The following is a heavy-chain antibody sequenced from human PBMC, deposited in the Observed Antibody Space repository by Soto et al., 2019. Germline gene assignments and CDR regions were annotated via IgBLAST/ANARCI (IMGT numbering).Heavy chain of an antibody. J-gene: IGHJ4*02. D-gene: IGHD4-17*01. Sequence: PSETLSLTGTVSRVSICYIYWSWFRQLPGKGLEWIGYPFDSGSTSYNPSLKSRATISGDPSKNQFSLRLTSVTAADTALYYCSRGPRHDYGVAYFDDWGQGTLVTVSS. CDR1: RVSICYIY. CDR2: PFDSGST. CDR3: SRGPRHDYGVAYFDD. V-gene: IGHV4-59*01.